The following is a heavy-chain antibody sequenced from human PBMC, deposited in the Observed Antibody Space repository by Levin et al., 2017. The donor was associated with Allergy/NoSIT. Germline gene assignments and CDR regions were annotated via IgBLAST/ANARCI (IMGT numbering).Heavy chain of an antibody. D-gene: IGHD3-10*01. CDR2: INKGRNEI. V-gene: IGHV3-7*05. CDR3: VRGGGYYGSW. J-gene: IGHJ4*02. Sequence: AGSLKISCEASGFTFSDYWMSWVRQPSGKGLEWVARINKGRNEISYVDSVKGRFTISRDDGKKSLYLQMNSLRVEDTAVYYCVRGGGYYGSWWGQGALVTVSS. CDR1: GFTFSDYW.